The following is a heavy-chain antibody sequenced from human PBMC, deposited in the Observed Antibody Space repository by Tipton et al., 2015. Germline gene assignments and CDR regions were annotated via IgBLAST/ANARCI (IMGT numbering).Heavy chain of an antibody. D-gene: IGHD4-23*01. CDR1: GGSVSSGTSYH. CDR3: ARARGRHGGLFDS. CDR2: INYSDGS. V-gene: IGHV4-61*01. J-gene: IGHJ4*02. Sequence: GLVKPSETLSLTCTVSGGSVSSGTSYHWSWIRQPPGKGLEWIGNINYSDGSNYTPSLKGRVTISVDTSKNQFSLMLRSVTASDTAVYYCARARGRHGGLFDSWGQGILVTVSS.